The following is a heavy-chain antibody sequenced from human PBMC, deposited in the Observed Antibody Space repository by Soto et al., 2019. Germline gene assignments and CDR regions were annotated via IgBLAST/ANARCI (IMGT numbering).Heavy chain of an antibody. D-gene: IGHD3-10*01. Sequence: PGGSLRLSCAASGYTFSSFIINCVRQAPGKGPEWVSAISSSSSHTYYADSVKGRFTISGDNAKNSLYLQVNSLRAEDTAVYYCARDSSGTYPPGDGMDVWGPRTTVTVSS. CDR2: ISSSSSHT. CDR1: GYTFSSFI. CDR3: ARDSSGTYPPGDGMDV. J-gene: IGHJ6*02. V-gene: IGHV3-21*01.